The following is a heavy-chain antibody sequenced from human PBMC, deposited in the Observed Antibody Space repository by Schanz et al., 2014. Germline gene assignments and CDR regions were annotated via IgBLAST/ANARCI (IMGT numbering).Heavy chain of an antibody. CDR3: ARDVPINDY. V-gene: IGHV1-18*04. Sequence: QLMQSGSEVRKPGASVKVSCKASGYTFTSYYMHWVRQAPGQGFEWMAWMSYNGNTKYAQSLQGRVTVTRDTSTSTSYMELRSLTSDDTAVYYCARDVPINDYWGQGTPVTVSS. J-gene: IGHJ4*02. CDR2: MSYNGNT. CDR1: GYTFTSYY. D-gene: IGHD2-2*01.